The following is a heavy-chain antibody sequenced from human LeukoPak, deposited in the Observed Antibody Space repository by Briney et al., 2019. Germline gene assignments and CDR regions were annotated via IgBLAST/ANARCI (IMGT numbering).Heavy chain of an antibody. CDR3: ARASIPGSYYYYMDV. V-gene: IGHV7-4-1*02. CDR1: GYIFTTYA. D-gene: IGHD2/OR15-2a*01. CDR2: INTNTGNP. J-gene: IGHJ6*03. Sequence: ASVKVSCKASGYIFTTYAINWVRQAPGQGLEWMGWINTNTGNPTYAQGFTGRFVFSLDTSVSTAYLQISSLKAEDTAVYYCARASIPGSYYYYMDVWGKGTTVTVSS.